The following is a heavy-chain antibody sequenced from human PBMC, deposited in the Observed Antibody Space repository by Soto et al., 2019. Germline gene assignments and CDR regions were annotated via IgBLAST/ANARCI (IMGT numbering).Heavy chain of an antibody. V-gene: IGHV5-51*01. J-gene: IGHJ5*02. CDR2: IYPGDSDT. Sequence: GESLKISCKGSGYSFTSYWIGWVRQMPGKGLEWMGIIYPGDSDTRYSPSFQGQVTISADKSISTAYLQWSSLKASDAAMYYCARQVAWFGEWGPFDPWGQGTLVTVSS. CDR1: GYSFTSYW. D-gene: IGHD3-10*01. CDR3: ARQVAWFGEWGPFDP.